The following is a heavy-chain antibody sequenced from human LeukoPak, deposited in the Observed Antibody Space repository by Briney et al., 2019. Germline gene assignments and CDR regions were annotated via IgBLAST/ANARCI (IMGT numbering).Heavy chain of an antibody. CDR2: IYYSGRT. CDR3: AAQNYYDTTAYPNPFDY. CDR1: GGSITSYY. Sequence: PSETLSLTCTVSGGSITSYYCSWIRQPPGKGLEWIGYIYYSGRTNYNPSLKSRVTISVDTSKNQFSLNLNSVAAADTAVYFCAAQNYYDTTAYPNPFDYWGQGTLVTVSS. V-gene: IGHV4-59*01. J-gene: IGHJ4*02. D-gene: IGHD3-22*01.